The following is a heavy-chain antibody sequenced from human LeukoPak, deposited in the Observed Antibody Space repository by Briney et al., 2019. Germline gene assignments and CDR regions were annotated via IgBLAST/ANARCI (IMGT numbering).Heavy chain of an antibody. J-gene: IGHJ4*02. V-gene: IGHV4-30-4*08. Sequence: PSQTLSLTCTVSGGSISSGDYYWSWLRQPPGKGLEWIGYIYDSGSTYYKPSLKSRVTISVDTSKNQFSLKLSSVTAADTAVYYCARGGTHITIFGVVINDFDSWGQGTLVTVSS. D-gene: IGHD3-3*01. CDR2: IYDSGST. CDR1: GGSISSGDYY. CDR3: ARGGTHITIFGVVINDFDS.